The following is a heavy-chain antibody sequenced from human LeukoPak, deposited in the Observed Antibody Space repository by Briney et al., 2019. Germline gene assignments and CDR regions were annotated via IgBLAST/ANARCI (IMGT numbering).Heavy chain of an antibody. Sequence: ASVKVSCKASGYTFTSYGISWVRQAPGQGLEWMGGIIPIFGTANYAQKFQGRVTITADESTSTAYMELSSLRSEDTAVYYCARDIGDIVVVPAAQEDYWGQGTLVTVSS. CDR2: IIPIFGTA. J-gene: IGHJ4*02. CDR3: ARDIGDIVVVPAAQEDY. D-gene: IGHD2-2*01. V-gene: IGHV1-69*13. CDR1: GYTFTSYG.